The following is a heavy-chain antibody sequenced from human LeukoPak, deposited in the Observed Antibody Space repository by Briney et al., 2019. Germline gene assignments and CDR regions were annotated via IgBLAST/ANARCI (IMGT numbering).Heavy chain of an antibody. J-gene: IGHJ6*02. CDR2: IYSGGST. CDR3: ARDTMVRGLDV. Sequence: RGCLRLSSAPAGSTASSNYMGWVRQLPGKGLGWVSGIYSGGSTCYADSVKGRFTISRDNSKNTLYLQMNSLRAEDTAVYYCARDTMVRGLDVWGQGTTVTVSS. CDR1: GSTASSNY. V-gene: IGHV3-66*01. D-gene: IGHD3-10*01.